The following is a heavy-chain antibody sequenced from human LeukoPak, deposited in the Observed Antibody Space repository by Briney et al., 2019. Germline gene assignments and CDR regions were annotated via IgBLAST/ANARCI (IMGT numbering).Heavy chain of an antibody. Sequence: PSETLSLTCTVSGYSISSGHYWGWIRQPPGKGLEWIGSIYHSGSTYYKPSLKSRVTISVDTSKNQSSLKLSSVTAADTAVYYCASHYCGGDCYSPRNRYYFDYWGQGTLVTVSS. V-gene: IGHV4-38-2*02. J-gene: IGHJ4*02. D-gene: IGHD2-21*02. CDR1: GYSISSGHY. CDR3: ASHYCGGDCYSPRNRYYFDY. CDR2: IYHSGST.